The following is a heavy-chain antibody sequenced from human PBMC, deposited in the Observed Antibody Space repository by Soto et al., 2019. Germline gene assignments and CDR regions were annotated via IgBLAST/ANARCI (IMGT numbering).Heavy chain of an antibody. CDR3: AAGDYYENSGYFN. Sequence: ASVKVSCKASGFTFSRAAMQWVRQARGQGLEWIGWTVVGSGETNYAQKFQERVTITRDMSTNTAYMELSSLRSEDTAVYYCAAGDYYENSGYFNWGQGTQVTVSS. V-gene: IGHV1-58*02. J-gene: IGHJ4*02. CDR1: GFTFSRAA. CDR2: TVVGSGET. D-gene: IGHD3-22*01.